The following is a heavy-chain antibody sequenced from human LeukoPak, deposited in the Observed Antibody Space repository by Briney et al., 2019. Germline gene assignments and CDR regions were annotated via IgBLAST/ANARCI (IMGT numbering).Heavy chain of an antibody. J-gene: IGHJ6*02. CDR2: ISAYNGNT. V-gene: IGHV1-18*01. CDR1: GYTFTSYG. Sequence: ASVKVSCKASGYTFTSYGISWVRQAPGQGLEWMGWISAYNGNTNYAQKLQGRVTMTTDTSTSTAYMELRSLRSDDTAVYYCARDTRGYSGYDQLPTGYYYYGMDVWGLGTTVTVSS. CDR3: ARDTRGYSGYDQLPTGYYYYGMDV. D-gene: IGHD5-12*01.